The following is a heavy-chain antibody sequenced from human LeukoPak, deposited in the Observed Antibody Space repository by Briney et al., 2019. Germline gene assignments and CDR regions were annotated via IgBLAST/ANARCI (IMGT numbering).Heavy chain of an antibody. Sequence: ASVKVSCKASGYTFTGYYMHWVRQAPGQGLEWMGWISGYNGYTHYAQNLQGRVTMTTDTSTNTAYMELRSLRSDDTAMYYCARDRGRYDSSGYYPPLFDYWGQGTLVTVSS. D-gene: IGHD3-22*01. CDR1: GYTFTGYY. J-gene: IGHJ4*02. V-gene: IGHV1-18*04. CDR3: ARDRGRYDSSGYYPPLFDY. CDR2: ISGYNGYT.